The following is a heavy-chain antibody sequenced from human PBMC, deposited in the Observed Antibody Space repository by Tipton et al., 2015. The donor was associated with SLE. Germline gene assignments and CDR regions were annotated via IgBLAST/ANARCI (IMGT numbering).Heavy chain of an antibody. CDR1: GGSISSGGYY. D-gene: IGHD6-6*01. J-gene: IGHJ4*01. Sequence: LRLSCTVSGGSISSGGYYWSWIRQHPGKGLEWIGYIYYSGSTYYNPSLKSRVTISVDTSKNQFSLKLSSVTAADTAVYYCATASSSQAYGFGYWGQRPLVTVSS. CDR3: ATASSSQAYGFGY. CDR2: IYYSGST. V-gene: IGHV4-31*03.